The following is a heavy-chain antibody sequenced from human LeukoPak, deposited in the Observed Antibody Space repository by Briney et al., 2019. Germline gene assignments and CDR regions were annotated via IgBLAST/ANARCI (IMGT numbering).Heavy chain of an antibody. CDR3: ARDQYDTWSRRGNFDS. J-gene: IGHJ4*02. V-gene: IGHV3-7*03. Sequence: GGSLRLSCAASGFTFSSSAMSWVRQAPGKGLEWVANIKLDGSEKNYVDSVKGRFTISRDNTKNSLYLQMNSLRVEDTAVFYCARDQYDTWSRRGNFDSWGQGTLVIVSS. CDR2: IKLDGSEK. D-gene: IGHD3-3*01. CDR1: GFTFSSSA.